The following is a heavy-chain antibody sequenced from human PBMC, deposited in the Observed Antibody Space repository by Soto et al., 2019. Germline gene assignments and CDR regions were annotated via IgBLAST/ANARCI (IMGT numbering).Heavy chain of an antibody. J-gene: IGHJ6*02. CDR2: IIPIFGTA. V-gene: IGHV1-69*13. Sequence: ASVKVSCKASGGTFSSYAISWVRQAPGQGLEWMGGIIPIFGTANYAQKFQGRVTITADESTSTAYMELSSLRSEDTAVYYCARAKDDRKDYYYYGMDVWGQGTTVTVSS. CDR3: ARAKDDRKDYYYYGMDV. CDR1: GGTFSSYA.